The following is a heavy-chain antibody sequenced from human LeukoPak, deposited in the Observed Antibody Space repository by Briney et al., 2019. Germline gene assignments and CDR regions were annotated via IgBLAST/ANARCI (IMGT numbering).Heavy chain of an antibody. CDR2: INPSDGAT. CDR3: ARERKGGLSWSSGGLFSSYYTYYYMDV. CDR1: GYTFTMYY. Sequence: ASVKVSCKASGYTFTMYYIHWVRQAPGQGLEWMGMINPSDGATTYAQRFQGRVSMTRDMSTTTVYMDLRSLRSEDTALYFCARERKGGLSWSSGGLFSSYYTYYYMDVWGRGTTVTVSS. D-gene: IGHD3-10*01. J-gene: IGHJ6*03. V-gene: IGHV1-46*01.